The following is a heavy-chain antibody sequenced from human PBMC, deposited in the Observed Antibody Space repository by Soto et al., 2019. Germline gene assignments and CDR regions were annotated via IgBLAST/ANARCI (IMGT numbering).Heavy chain of an antibody. V-gene: IGHV1-69*12. CDR3: ASHCGGDCYSRSPPYYYYGMDV. J-gene: IGHJ6*02. D-gene: IGHD2-21*02. Sequence: QVQLVQSGAEVKKPGSSVKVSCKASGGTFSSYAVSWVRQAPGQGLEWMGGIIPIFGTADYAQKFQGRVTITASESTSPAYMALSSLRSGDTAVYYCASHCGGDCYSRSPPYYYYGMDVWGQGTTVTVSS. CDR1: GGTFSSYA. CDR2: IIPIFGTA.